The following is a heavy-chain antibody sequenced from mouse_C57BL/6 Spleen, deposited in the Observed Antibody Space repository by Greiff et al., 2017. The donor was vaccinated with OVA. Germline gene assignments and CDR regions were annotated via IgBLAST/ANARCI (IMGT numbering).Heavy chain of an antibody. V-gene: IGHV5-6*01. CDR1: GFTFSSYG. CDR3: ARQGLTWFAY. J-gene: IGHJ3*01. Sequence: EVNLVESGGDLVKPGGSLKLSCAASGFTFSSYGMSWVRQTPDKRLEWVATISSGGSYTYYPDSVKGRFTISRDNAKNTLYLQMSSLKSEDTAMYYCARQGLTWFAYWGQGTLVTVSA. CDR2: ISSGGSYT. D-gene: IGHD2-4*01.